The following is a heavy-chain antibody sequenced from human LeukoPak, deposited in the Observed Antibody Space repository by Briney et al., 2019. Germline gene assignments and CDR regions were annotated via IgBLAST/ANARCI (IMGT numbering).Heavy chain of an antibody. CDR3: ARGRWAAAAPDY. J-gene: IGHJ4*02. V-gene: IGHV4-59*01. CDR1: GGTISSYY. D-gene: IGHD6-13*01. Sequence: SETLSRTCTVSGGTISSYYWSWIRQPPGKGLEWIGYIYYSGSTNYNPSLKSRVTISVDTSKNQFSLKLSSVTAADTAVYYRARGRWAAAAPDYWGQGTLVTVSS. CDR2: IYYSGST.